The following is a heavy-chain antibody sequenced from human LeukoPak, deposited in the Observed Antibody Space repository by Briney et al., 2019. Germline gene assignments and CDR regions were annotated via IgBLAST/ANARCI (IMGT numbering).Heavy chain of an antibody. Sequence: GASVKVSCKASGGTFSSYAISWVRQAPGQELERMGGIIPIFGTANYAQKFQGRVTITADESTSTAYMELSSLRSEDTAVYYCARTRPQYCSGGSCYLAEYFQHWGQGTLVTVSS. J-gene: IGHJ1*01. D-gene: IGHD2-15*01. CDR1: GGTFSSYA. V-gene: IGHV1-69*13. CDR2: IIPIFGTA. CDR3: ARTRPQYCSGGSCYLAEYFQH.